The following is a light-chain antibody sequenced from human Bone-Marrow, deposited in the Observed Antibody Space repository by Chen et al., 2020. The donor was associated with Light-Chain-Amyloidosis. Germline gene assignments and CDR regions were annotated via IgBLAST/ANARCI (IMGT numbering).Light chain of an antibody. CDR3: QSADSSGTYEVI. CDR2: RDP. V-gene: IGLV3-25*03. CDR1: DLPPEY. J-gene: IGLJ2*01. Sequence: SYELTQPPSVSLSPGQTARITCPGADLPPEYAYWYQQKPGRAPVLVIHRDPERTWGISERFSGSSSGTTATLTISGVQAEDEADYHWQSADSSGTYEVIFGGGTKLTGL.